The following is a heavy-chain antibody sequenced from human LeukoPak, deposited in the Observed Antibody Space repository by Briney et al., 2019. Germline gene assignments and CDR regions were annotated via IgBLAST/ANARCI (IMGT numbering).Heavy chain of an antibody. CDR3: ARESYDSSGYYYEPD. CDR1: GFTFSSYG. CDR2: IWYDGSNK. V-gene: IGHV3-33*01. D-gene: IGHD3-22*01. Sequence: PGRSLRLSCAASGFTFSSYGMHWVRQAPGKGLEWVAVIWYDGSNKYYADSVKGRFTISRDNSKNTLYLQMNSLRAEDTAVYYCARESYDSSGYYYEPDWGQGTLVTVSS. J-gene: IGHJ4*02.